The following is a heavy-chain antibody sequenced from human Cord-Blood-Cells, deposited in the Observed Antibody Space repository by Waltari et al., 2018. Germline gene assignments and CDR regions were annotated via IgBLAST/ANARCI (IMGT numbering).Heavy chain of an antibody. V-gene: IGHV3-43*01. Sequence: EVQLVESGGVVVQPGGSLRLSCAAPGFTLAAYTMHWVRQAPGKGLEWVSLISGDGGSTYYADSVKGRFTISRDNSKNSLYLQMNSLRTEDTALYYCAKGDFWSGYYFDYWGQGTLVTVSS. D-gene: IGHD3-3*01. J-gene: IGHJ4*02. CDR1: GFTLAAYT. CDR2: ISGDGGST. CDR3: AKGDFWSGYYFDY.